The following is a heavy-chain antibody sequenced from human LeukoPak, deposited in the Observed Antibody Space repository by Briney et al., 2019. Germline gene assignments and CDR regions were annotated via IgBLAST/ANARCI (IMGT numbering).Heavy chain of an antibody. CDR3: AEGGY. CDR1: GFSLSNYW. V-gene: IGHV3-7*01. Sequence: GGSLRLSCAASGFSLSNYWMNWVRQAPGKGLEWVASIKPDGSEKYYVDSLRGRFTISREDARNSLYLQMNSLRAEDTAVYYCAEGGYWGQGTLVTVSS. CDR2: IKPDGSEK. J-gene: IGHJ4*02.